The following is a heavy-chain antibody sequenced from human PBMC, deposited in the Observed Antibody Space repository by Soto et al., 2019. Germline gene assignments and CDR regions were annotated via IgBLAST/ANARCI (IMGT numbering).Heavy chain of an antibody. CDR3: AREIAAAGDYYYYGMDV. Sequence: QVQLVESGGGVVQPGRSLRLSCAASGFTFSSYGMHWVRQAPGKGLEWVAVIWYDGSNKYYADSVKGRFTISRDNSKNPLYLQMNRLRAEDTAVYYCAREIAAAGDYYYYGMDVWGQGTTVTVSS. D-gene: IGHD6-13*01. CDR1: GFTFSSYG. J-gene: IGHJ6*02. CDR2: IWYDGSNK. V-gene: IGHV3-33*01.